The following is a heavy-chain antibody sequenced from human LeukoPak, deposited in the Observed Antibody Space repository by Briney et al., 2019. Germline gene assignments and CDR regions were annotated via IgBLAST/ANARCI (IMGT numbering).Heavy chain of an antibody. Sequence: SETLSLTCTVSGGSISSYYWSWIRQPPGKGLEWIGEINHSGSTNYNPSLKSRVTISVDTSKNQFSLKLSSVTAADTAVYYCARLYDSSGYSSFVDYWGQGTLVTVSS. CDR1: GGSISSYY. V-gene: IGHV4-34*01. CDR3: ARLYDSSGYSSFVDY. D-gene: IGHD3-22*01. J-gene: IGHJ4*02. CDR2: INHSGST.